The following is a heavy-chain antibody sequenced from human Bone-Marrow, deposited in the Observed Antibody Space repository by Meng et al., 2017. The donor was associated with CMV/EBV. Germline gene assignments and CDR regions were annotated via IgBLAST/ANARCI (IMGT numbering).Heavy chain of an antibody. CDR1: GFTLSSYA. Sequence: GESLKISCAASGFTLSSYAMIWVRQTPGKGLEWLSFITSSSTLIYQADSVKGRFTVSRDNAKNSLYLQMNSLRAEDTAVYYCAKFVRVVVVPAASDWGQGTLVTVSS. J-gene: IGHJ4*02. CDR3: AKFVRVVVVPAASD. CDR2: ITSSSTLI. V-gene: IGHV3-21*04. D-gene: IGHD2-2*01.